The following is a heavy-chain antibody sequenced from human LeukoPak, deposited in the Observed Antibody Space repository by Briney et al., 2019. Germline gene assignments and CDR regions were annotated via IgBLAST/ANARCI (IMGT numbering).Heavy chain of an antibody. CDR2: IYTSGST. CDR3: ATRKYYDSSGAWDY. J-gene: IGHJ4*02. V-gene: IGHV4-4*07. Sequence: PSETLSLTCTASAGSISSYYWSWIRQPAGKGLEWIGRIYTSGSTNYNPSLKSRVTMSVDTSKNQFSLKLSSVTAADTAVYYCATRKYYDSSGAWDYWGQGTLVTVSS. D-gene: IGHD3-22*01. CDR1: AGSISSYY.